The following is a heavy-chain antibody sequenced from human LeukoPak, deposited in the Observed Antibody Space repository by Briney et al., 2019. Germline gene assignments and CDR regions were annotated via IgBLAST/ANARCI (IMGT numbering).Heavy chain of an antibody. Sequence: SETLSLTCTVSGGSISSYYWSWIRQPPGKGLEWIGYIYYSGSTNYNPSLKSRVTISVDTSKNQFSLKLSSVTAADTAVYYCASTARGSYYYFDYWGQGTLVTVSS. J-gene: IGHJ4*02. CDR1: GGSISSYY. V-gene: IGHV4-59*01. CDR2: IYYSGST. D-gene: IGHD1-26*01. CDR3: ASTARGSYYYFDY.